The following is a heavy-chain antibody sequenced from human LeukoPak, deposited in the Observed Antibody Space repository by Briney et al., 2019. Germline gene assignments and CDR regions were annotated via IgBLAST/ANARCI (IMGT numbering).Heavy chain of an antibody. J-gene: IGHJ6*03. D-gene: IGHD3-10*02. CDR2: IYSSGST. CDR3: ARMFQYYYMDV. CDR1: GGSISSYY. Sequence: SETLSLTCTVSGGSISSYYWSWIRRPPGKGLEWIGYIYSSGSTNYNPSLKSRVTISVDTSRNQFSLKLSSVTAADTAMYYCARMFQYYYMDVWGKGTTVTVSS. V-gene: IGHV4-59*01.